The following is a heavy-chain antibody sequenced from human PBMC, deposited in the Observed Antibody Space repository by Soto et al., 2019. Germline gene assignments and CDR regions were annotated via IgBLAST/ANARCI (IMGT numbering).Heavy chain of an antibody. CDR3: AREDCSSTSCYFDYYYYYGMGV. CDR1: GYTFTSYG. V-gene: IGHV1-18*01. J-gene: IGHJ6*02. CDR2: ISAYNGNT. D-gene: IGHD2-2*01. Sequence: GASVKVSCKASGYTFTSYGISWVRQAPGQGLEWMGWISAYNGNTNYAQKLQGRVTMTTDTSTSTAYMEVRSLRSDDTAVYYCAREDCSSTSCYFDYYYYYGMGVWGQGTTVTVSS.